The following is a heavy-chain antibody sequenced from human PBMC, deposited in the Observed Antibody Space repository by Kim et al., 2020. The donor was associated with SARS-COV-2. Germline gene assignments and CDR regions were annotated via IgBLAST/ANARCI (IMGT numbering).Heavy chain of an antibody. D-gene: IGHD3-3*01. J-gene: IGHJ3*02. V-gene: IGHV3-23*01. Sequence: RFTISRDNSKNTLYLQMNSLRAEDTAVYYCAKDPITIFGVVIIEGDAFDIWGQGTMVTVSS. CDR3: AKDPITIFGVVIIEGDAFDI.